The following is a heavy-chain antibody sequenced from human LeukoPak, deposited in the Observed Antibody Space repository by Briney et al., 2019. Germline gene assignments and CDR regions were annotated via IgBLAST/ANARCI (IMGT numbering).Heavy chain of an antibody. CDR1: GFNFSRYS. CDR2: IISTGSTI. CDR3: ARVLDWDY. V-gene: IGHV3-48*01. J-gene: IGHJ4*02. Sequence: GGSLRLSCAASGFNFSRYSMNWVRQAPGKGLEWVSHIISTGSTIYYADSVRGRFTISRDNAKNSLYLQMDSLRAENTAVYYCARVLDWDYWGQGTLVTVSS. D-gene: IGHD3/OR15-3a*01.